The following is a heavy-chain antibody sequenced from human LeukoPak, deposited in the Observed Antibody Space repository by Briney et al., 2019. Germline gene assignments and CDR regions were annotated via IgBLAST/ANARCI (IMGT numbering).Heavy chain of an antibody. CDR2: IKQDGSEK. CDR1: GFTFSSYW. V-gene: IGHV3-7*01. D-gene: IGHD3-10*01. J-gene: IGHJ6*03. Sequence: PGGSLRLSCAASGFTFSSYWMSWVRQALGKGLEWVANIKQDGSEKYYVDSVKGRFTISRDNAKNSLYLQMNSLRAEDTAVYYCARDMAMRRYYYMDVWGKGTTVTVSS. CDR3: ARDMAMRRYYYMDV.